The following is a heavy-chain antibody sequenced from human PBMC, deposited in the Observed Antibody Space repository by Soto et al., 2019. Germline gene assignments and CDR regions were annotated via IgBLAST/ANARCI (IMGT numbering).Heavy chain of an antibody. J-gene: IGHJ4*02. Sequence: EVQLLESGGDLVQPGGSLRLSCAASGFTFDSFAMTWVRQDPGKGLEWVSALSGVGDATNYADSVKGRFTISRDNSKNTLYLQINSLRPEDTAVYYCAKATNDWTYHFDYWGQGTPVTVSS. D-gene: IGHD3-9*01. CDR3: AKATNDWTYHFDY. CDR1: GFTFDSFA. V-gene: IGHV3-23*01. CDR2: LSGVGDAT.